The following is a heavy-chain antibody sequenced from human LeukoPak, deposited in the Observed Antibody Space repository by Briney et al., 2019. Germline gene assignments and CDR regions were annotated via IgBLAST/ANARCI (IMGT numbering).Heavy chain of an antibody. CDR3: ARVSTTVVDQYYFDY. CDR2: ISYDGSNK. CDR1: GFTFSSYA. J-gene: IGHJ4*02. V-gene: IGHV3-30-3*01. Sequence: GGSLRLSCAASGFTFSSYAMHWVRQAPGKGLEWVAVISYDGSNKYYADSVKGRFTISRDNSKNTLYLQMNSLRAEDTAVYYCARVSTTVVDQYYFDYWGQGTLVTVSS. D-gene: IGHD4-23*01.